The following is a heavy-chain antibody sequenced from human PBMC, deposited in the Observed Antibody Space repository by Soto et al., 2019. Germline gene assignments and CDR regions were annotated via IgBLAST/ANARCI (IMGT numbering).Heavy chain of an antibody. V-gene: IGHV3-74*01. CDR1: RFHLGPFW. J-gene: IGHJ3*02. D-gene: IGHD3-10*01. CDR3: ARDRGLPDSFDI. Sequence: GGALRLSCAPSRFHLGPFWMHWVRQAPGKGLVWVSHINSDGSTIVYADSVKGRFTISRDNAKNTLYLQMNSLRVEDTAVYFCARDRGLPDSFDIWGQGTMVTVSS. CDR2: INSDGSTI.